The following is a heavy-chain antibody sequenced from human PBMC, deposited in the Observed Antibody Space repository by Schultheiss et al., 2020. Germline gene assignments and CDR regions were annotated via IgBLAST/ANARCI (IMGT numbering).Heavy chain of an antibody. CDR1: GFSLSTSGMC. V-gene: IGHV2-70*11. J-gene: IGHJ6*03. Sequence: SGPTRVKPTQTLTLTCTFSGFSLSTSGMCVSWIRQPPGKALEWLARIDWDDDKYYSTSLKTRLTISKDTSKNQVVLTMTNMDPVDTATYYCARIPGSPSGRMPHYYYMDVWGKGTTVTVAS. D-gene: IGHD3-3*01. CDR3: ARIPGSPSGRMPHYYYMDV. CDR2: IDWDDDK.